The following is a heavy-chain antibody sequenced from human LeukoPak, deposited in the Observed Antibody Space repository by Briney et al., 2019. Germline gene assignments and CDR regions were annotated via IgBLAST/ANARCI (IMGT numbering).Heavy chain of an antibody. CDR1: GFTFSSYA. CDR2: ISGSGGST. J-gene: IGHJ4*02. V-gene: IGHV3-23*01. D-gene: IGHD1-1*01. Sequence: WGVLRLSCAASGFTFSSYAMSWVRQAPGKGLEWVSAISGSGGSTYYADSVKGRFTISRDNSKNTLYLQMNSLRAEDTAVYYCAKDRRRVHAGYYFDYWGQGTLVTVSS. CDR3: AKDRRRVHAGYYFDY.